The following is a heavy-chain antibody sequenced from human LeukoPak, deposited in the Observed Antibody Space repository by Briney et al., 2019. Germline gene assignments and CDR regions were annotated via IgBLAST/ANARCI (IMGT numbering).Heavy chain of an antibody. CDR2: IKSSDTST. V-gene: IGHV3-11*01. D-gene: IGHD2/OR15-2a*01. Sequence: GGSLRLSCAASGFSFSDSYMSWIRQAPGQGLEWLSYIKSSDTSTFYADSVKGRFTVSRDNAKNSLYLQMNSLRAEDTAVCYCARRGNMSSHAFDIWGQGTVVTVSS. CDR1: GFSFSDSY. J-gene: IGHJ3*02. CDR3: ARRGNMSSHAFDI.